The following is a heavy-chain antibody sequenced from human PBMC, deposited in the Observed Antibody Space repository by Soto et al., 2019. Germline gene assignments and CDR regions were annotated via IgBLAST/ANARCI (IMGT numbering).Heavy chain of an antibody. V-gene: IGHV3-11*06. CDR1: GFTFSDYY. CDR3: ARALGGRAVPWDY. CDR2: ISSSSSSYT. D-gene: IGHD2-15*01. J-gene: IGHJ4*02. Sequence: GGSLGVSCASSGFTFSDYYMSWIRQAPGKGLEWVSYISSSSSSYTNYADSVKGRFTISRDNAKNSLYLQMNSLRAEDKAVYYCARALGGRAVPWDYWGQGTLVTVSS.